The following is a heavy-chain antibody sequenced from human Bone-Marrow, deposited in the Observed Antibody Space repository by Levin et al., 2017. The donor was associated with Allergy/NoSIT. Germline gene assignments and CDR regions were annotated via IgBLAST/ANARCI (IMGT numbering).Heavy chain of an antibody. D-gene: IGHD3-10*01. Sequence: PSETLSLTCTVSGGSISSSSYYWGWIRQPPGKGLEWIGSIYYSGSTYYNPSLKSRVTISVDTSKNQFSLKLSSVTAADTAVYYCARDYYGSGSYYSVPPYYFDYWGQGTLVTVSS. CDR2: IYYSGST. J-gene: IGHJ4*02. V-gene: IGHV4-39*07. CDR3: ARDYYGSGSYYSVPPYYFDY. CDR1: GGSISSSSYY.